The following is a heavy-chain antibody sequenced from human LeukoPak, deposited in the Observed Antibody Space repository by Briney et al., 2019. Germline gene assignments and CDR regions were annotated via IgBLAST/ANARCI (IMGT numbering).Heavy chain of an antibody. J-gene: IGHJ4*02. CDR1: GYSISSGYY. CDR3: ARASDTAMVKAYYYDSSGYKLDY. D-gene: IGHD3-22*01. Sequence: SETLSLTCTVSGYSISSGYYWGWIRQPPGKGLEWIGSIYYSGSTYYNPSLKSRVTISVDTSKNQFSLKLSSVTAADTAVYYCARASDTAMVKAYYYDSSGYKLDYWGQGTLVTVSS. V-gene: IGHV4-38-2*02. CDR2: IYYSGST.